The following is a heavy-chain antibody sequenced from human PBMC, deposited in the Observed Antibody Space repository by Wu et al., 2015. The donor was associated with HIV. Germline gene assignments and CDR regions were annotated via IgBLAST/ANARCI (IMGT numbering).Heavy chain of an antibody. CDR2: ITPILGST. V-gene: IGHV1-69*11. CDR3: AREVGAMLANWFDP. J-gene: IGHJ5*02. Sequence: QIQLVQSGTEVKKPGSSVKVSCKASGGTLNNYAISWVRQAPGQGLECMGKITPILGSTVYTQKFQDRVTITADESTSTSYMELSSLTSEDTAVYYCAREVGAMLANWFDPWGQGTLVIVSS. D-gene: IGHD3-10*01. CDR1: GGTLNNYA.